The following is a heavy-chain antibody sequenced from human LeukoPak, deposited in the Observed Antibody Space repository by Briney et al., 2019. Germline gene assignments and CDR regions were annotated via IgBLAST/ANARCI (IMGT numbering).Heavy chain of an antibody. CDR3: AREFSTHSPYYYYYYMDV. D-gene: IGHD2-15*01. J-gene: IGHJ6*03. V-gene: IGHV4-34*01. Sequence: PSETLSLTCAVYGGSFSGYYWSWIRQPPGKGLEWIGEINHSGSTNYNPSLKSRVTISVDTSKNQFSLKLSSVTAADTAVYYCAREFSTHSPYYYYYYMDVWGKGTTVTVSS. CDR1: GGSFSGYY. CDR2: INHSGST.